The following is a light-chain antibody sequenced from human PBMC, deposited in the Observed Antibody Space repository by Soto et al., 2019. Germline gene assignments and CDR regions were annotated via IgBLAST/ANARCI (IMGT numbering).Light chain of an antibody. Sequence: EIVLTQSPATLSLSPGERATLSCRGSQSVSSYLAWYQQKPGQAPRLLIYDASNRATGIPARFSGSGSGTDFTLTISSLEPEDFAVYYGQQRSNWPPLLTFGGGTKVEIK. CDR1: QSVSSY. CDR2: DAS. J-gene: IGKJ4*01. V-gene: IGKV3-11*01. CDR3: QQRSNWPPLLT.